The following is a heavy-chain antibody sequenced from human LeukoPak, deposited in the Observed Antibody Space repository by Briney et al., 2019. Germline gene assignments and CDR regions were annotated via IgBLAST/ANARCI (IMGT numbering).Heavy chain of an antibody. Sequence: PSVTLSLTCAVYGGSFSGYYWSWIRQPPGKGLEWIGEINHSGSTNYNPSLKSRVTISVDTSKNQFSLKLSPVTAADTAVYYCARGPIVREGSGFRNRLIPVENYFDYWGQGTLVTVSS. J-gene: IGHJ4*02. CDR1: GGSFSGYY. D-gene: IGHD3-16*02. CDR3: ARGPIVREGSGFRNRLIPVENYFDY. V-gene: IGHV4-34*01. CDR2: INHSGST.